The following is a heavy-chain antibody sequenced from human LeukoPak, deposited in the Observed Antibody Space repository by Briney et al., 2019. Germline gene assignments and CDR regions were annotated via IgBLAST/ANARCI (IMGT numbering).Heavy chain of an antibody. J-gene: IGHJ4*02. CDR2: ISERGGST. V-gene: IGHV3-23*01. Sequence: GGSLRLSCVVSGITLSNYGMSWVRQAPGKGLEWVSGISERGGSTNYADSVKGRFTLSSDSSRNTVYFQLNNLRVEDTAIYYCAKASWVSSTDAVRWGQGTLVTVSS. CDR3: AKASWVSSTDAVR. CDR1: GITLSNYG. D-gene: IGHD3-16*01.